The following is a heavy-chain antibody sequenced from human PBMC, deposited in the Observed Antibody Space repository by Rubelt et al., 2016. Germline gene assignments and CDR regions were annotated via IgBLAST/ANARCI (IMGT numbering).Heavy chain of an antibody. CDR2: IWYDGSNK. D-gene: IGHD3-3*01. CDR1: GFTFSSYG. V-gene: IGHV3-33*01. CDR3: ARKSGVNTICGVVLDY. J-gene: IGHJ4*02. Sequence: EYGGGVVQPGRSLRLSCAASGFTFSSYGMHWVRQAPGKGLEWVAVIWYDGSNKYYADSVKGRFTISRDNSKNTLYLQMNSLRAEDTAVYYCARKSGVNTICGVVLDYWGQGTLVTVSS.